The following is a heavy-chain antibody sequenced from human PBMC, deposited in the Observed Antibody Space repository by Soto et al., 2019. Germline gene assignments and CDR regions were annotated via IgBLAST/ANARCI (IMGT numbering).Heavy chain of an antibody. Sequence: PGGSLRLSCAASGFTFSSYSMNWVRQAPGKGLEWVSSISSSSSYIYYADSVKGRFTISRDNAKNSLYLQMNSLRAEDTAVYYCARVRTLVRLYYFDYWGQGTLVTVSS. CDR3: ARVRTLVRLYYFDY. V-gene: IGHV3-21*01. CDR2: ISSSSSYI. J-gene: IGHJ4*02. CDR1: GFTFSSYS. D-gene: IGHD3-10*01.